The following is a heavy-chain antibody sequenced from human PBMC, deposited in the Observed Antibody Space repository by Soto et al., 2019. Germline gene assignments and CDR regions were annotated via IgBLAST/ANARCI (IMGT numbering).Heavy chain of an antibody. CDR2: IFYSGST. CDR1: GGSISSSSYY. J-gene: IGHJ6*02. D-gene: IGHD3-22*01. V-gene: IGHV4-39*01. CDR3: ARSPDSSGYYPRWYYYGMDV. Sequence: SETLSLTCTVSGGSISSSSYYWGWIRQPPGKGLEWIGSIFYSGSTYYNPSLKSRVTISVDTSKNQFSLKLSSVTAADTAVYYCARSPDSSGYYPRWYYYGMDVWGQGTTVTVSS.